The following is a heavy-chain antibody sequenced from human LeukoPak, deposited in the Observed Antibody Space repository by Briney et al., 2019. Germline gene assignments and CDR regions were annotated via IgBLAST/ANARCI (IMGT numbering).Heavy chain of an antibody. J-gene: IGHJ4*02. CDR2: LSYDGSSK. V-gene: IGHV3-30-3*01. CDR1: GFTFSSYS. Sequence: PGGSLRLSCAASGFTFSSYSMHWVRQAPGKGLECLSVLSYDGSSKYFADSVKGRFTISRDNSENTLYLQLNSLRVEDTAVYSCARDRFWSRDYKSGGPLHYFDYWGLGTLVTVSS. CDR3: ARDRFWSRDYKSGGPLHYFDY. D-gene: IGHD3-10*01.